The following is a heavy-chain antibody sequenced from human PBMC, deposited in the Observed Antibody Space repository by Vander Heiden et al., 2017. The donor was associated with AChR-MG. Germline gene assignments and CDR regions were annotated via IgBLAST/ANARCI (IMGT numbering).Heavy chain of an antibody. D-gene: IGHD6-19*01. Sequence: QLPLQESGPGLVKPSETLSLTCTVSGGSISSSSYYWGWIRQPPGKGLEWIGSIYYSGSKYYNPALKSRVTISVDTSKNQLSLKLRSVTAADTAVYYFARQPSGIAVAGTNRWGQGTLVTVSS. J-gene: IGHJ4*02. CDR2: IYYSGSK. V-gene: IGHV4-39*01. CDR1: GGSISSSSYY. CDR3: ARQPSGIAVAGTNR.